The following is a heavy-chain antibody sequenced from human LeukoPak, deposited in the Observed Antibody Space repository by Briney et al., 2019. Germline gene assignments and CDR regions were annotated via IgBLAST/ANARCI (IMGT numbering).Heavy chain of an antibody. D-gene: IGHD5-12*01. Sequence: PGGSLRLSCAASGFTFSSYAMSWVRQAPGKGLEWVSTISGNGGRTYYADSVKGRFTISRDNSKNTLYLQMNSLRAEDTAVYYCASPHGSGYSGYARNYYYYYGMDVWGQGTTVTVSS. CDR2: ISGNGGRT. CDR1: GFTFSSYA. J-gene: IGHJ6*02. V-gene: IGHV3-23*01. CDR3: ASPHGSGYSGYARNYYYYYGMDV.